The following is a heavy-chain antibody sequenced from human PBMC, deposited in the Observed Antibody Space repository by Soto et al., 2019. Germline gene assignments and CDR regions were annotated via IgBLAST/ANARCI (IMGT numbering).Heavy chain of an antibody. Sequence: SETLSLTCTVAGGSVSSGDYYWSWIRQPPGRGLEWIGYIYYSGSTNYNPSLKSRVTISVDTSKNQFSLKLNSVTAADTAVYFCARASSIAARARFDPWGQGTLVTVSS. CDR2: IYYSGST. J-gene: IGHJ5*02. CDR1: GGSVSSGDYY. CDR3: ARASSIAARARFDP. D-gene: IGHD6-6*01. V-gene: IGHV4-61*08.